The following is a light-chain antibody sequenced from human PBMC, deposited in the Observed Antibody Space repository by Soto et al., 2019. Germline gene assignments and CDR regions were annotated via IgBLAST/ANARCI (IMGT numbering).Light chain of an antibody. J-gene: IGKJ4*01. Sequence: DIQMTQSPSSLSASVGDRVTITCQASQSISNYLNWYQQKQGEAPTLLLFDASNMETGVPSRFSGSGSGTDFTFTISRLQPEDIATYYCQQYGNLSLTFGGGTKVEIK. CDR2: DAS. V-gene: IGKV1-33*01. CDR3: QQYGNLSLT. CDR1: QSISNY.